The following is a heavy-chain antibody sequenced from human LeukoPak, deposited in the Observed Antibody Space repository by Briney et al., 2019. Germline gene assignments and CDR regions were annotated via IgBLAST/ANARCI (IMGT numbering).Heavy chain of an antibody. Sequence: QTSETLSLTCTVSGYSISSGYYWGWIRQPPGKGLEWIATISHSGSTYYNPSLKSQVTISVDTSKNQFSLKLSSVTAADTAVYYCAKVRESYWVSEFDYWGQGTLVTVSS. J-gene: IGHJ4*02. CDR1: GYSISSGYY. V-gene: IGHV4-38-2*02. CDR3: AKVRESYWVSEFDY. D-gene: IGHD3-16*01. CDR2: ISHSGST.